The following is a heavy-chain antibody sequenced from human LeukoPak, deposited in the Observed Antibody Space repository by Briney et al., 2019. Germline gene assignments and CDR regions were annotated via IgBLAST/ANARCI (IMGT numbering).Heavy chain of an antibody. CDR2: INPNSGGT. J-gene: IGHJ4*02. V-gene: IGHV1-2*02. CDR3: ARGGYSSSWLARDY. CDR1: GYTFTGCY. D-gene: IGHD6-13*01. Sequence: GASVKVSCKASGYTFTGCYTHWVRQAPGQGLEWMGWINPNSGGTNYAQKFQGRVTMTRDTSISTAYMELSRLRSDDTAVYYCARGGYSSSWLARDYWGQGTLVTVSS.